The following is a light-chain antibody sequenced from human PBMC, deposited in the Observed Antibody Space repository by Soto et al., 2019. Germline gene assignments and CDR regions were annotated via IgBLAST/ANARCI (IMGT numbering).Light chain of an antibody. CDR1: SSDVGTYNL. V-gene: IGLV2-23*02. CDR3: CSYAGSSTYV. CDR2: EVS. Sequence: VLTQPASVSGSPGQSITISCTGTSSDVGTYNLVSWYQQHPGKAPQLMLFEVSKRPSGFSNRFSGSKSGNTASLTISGLQAEDEADYYCCSYAGSSTYVFGTGTKVTVL. J-gene: IGLJ1*01.